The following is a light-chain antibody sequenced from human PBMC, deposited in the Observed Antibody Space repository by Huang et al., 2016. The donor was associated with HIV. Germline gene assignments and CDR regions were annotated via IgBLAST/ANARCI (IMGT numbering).Light chain of an antibody. Sequence: DIQMTQSPASLSASAGVRVTLTCRASQDIGHFVAWFQQKPGKVPRLLIYGASMLQSGVPSRFTGRGSGADFTLTITNFQPEDIATYYCQRYDIAPRAFGQGTKVDLK. J-gene: IGKJ1*01. CDR2: GAS. V-gene: IGKV1-27*01. CDR1: QDIGHF. CDR3: QRYDIAPRA.